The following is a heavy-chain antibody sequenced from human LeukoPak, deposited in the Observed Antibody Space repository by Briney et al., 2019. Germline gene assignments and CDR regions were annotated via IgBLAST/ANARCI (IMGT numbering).Heavy chain of an antibody. D-gene: IGHD2-15*01. Sequence: GGSLRLSCAASVFTLSGSAMHWVRQASGKGLEWVGRIRSKANSYATAYAAWVKGRFTISRDDSKNTAYLQMNSLKTEDTAVYYCTRCSGGSCYNLGGAFDIWGQGTMVTVSS. CDR1: VFTLSGSA. CDR3: TRCSGGSCYNLGGAFDI. CDR2: IRSKANSYAT. V-gene: IGHV3-73*01. J-gene: IGHJ3*02.